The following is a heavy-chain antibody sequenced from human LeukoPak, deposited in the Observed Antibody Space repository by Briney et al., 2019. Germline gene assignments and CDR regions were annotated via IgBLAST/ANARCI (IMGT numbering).Heavy chain of an antibody. CDR1: GFTFSSHA. Sequence: GGSLRLSCAASGFTFSSHAMSWVRQAPGKGLEWVSAISGGNTYYADSVKGRFTISRDNSKNTLYLQMDSLRAEDTAVYYCATQEGYDSGWYYFDYWGQGTLVTVSS. D-gene: IGHD6-19*01. CDR3: ATQEGYDSGWYYFDY. V-gene: IGHV3-23*01. CDR2: ISGGNT. J-gene: IGHJ4*02.